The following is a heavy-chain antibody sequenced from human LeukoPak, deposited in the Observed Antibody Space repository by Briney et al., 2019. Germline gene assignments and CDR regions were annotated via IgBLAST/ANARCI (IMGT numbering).Heavy chain of an antibody. J-gene: IGHJ6*02. Sequence: GGSLRLSCAVSGFTFSSYAMSWVRQAPGKGLEWVSAISGSGGSTYYADSVKGRFTISRDNSKNTLYLQMNSPRAEDTAVYYCAKIDYDSSGSAFYYYYGMDVWGQGTTVTVSS. V-gene: IGHV3-23*01. CDR2: ISGSGGST. CDR1: GFTFSSYA. D-gene: IGHD3-22*01. CDR3: AKIDYDSSGSAFYYYYGMDV.